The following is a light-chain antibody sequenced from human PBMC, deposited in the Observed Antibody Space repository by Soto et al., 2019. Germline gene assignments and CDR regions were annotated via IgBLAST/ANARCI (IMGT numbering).Light chain of an antibody. CDR1: SSDVGAYNY. V-gene: IGLV2-8*01. J-gene: IGLJ1*01. CDR2: EVN. CDR3: SSYAGSSNV. Sequence: QSALTQPASVSGSPGQSITIFCTGTSSDVGAYNYVSWYQQHPGKAPKLMIYEVNKRPSGVPDRFSGSKSGNTASLTVSGLQAEDEADYYCSSYAGSSNVFGTGTKVTVL.